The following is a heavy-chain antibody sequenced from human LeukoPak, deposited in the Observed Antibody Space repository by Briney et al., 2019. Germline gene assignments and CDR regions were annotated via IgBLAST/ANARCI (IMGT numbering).Heavy chain of an antibody. Sequence: SETLSLTCTVSGDSISSGGYYWRWLRQHPGKGLEWIGSIHFSGNTYYNPSLKSRVTISGDTSKNQFSLNLSSVTAADTAVYYCARLLAARPDDDYWGQGTLVTVSS. V-gene: IGHV4-31*03. CDR1: GDSISSGGYY. CDR2: IHFSGNT. J-gene: IGHJ4*02. CDR3: ARLLAARPDDDY. D-gene: IGHD6-6*01.